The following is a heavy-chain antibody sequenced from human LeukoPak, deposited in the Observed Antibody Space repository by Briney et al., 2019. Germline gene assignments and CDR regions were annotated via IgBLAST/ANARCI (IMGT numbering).Heavy chain of an antibody. CDR1: GGSISSSSYY. CDR2: IYYSGST. CDR3: ARIQGWNPVHDTFDI. Sequence: SETLSLTCTVSGGSISSSSYYWGWIRQPPGKGLEWIGSIYYSGSTYYNPSLKSRVTISVDTSKNQFSLKLNSVAAADTAVYYCARIQGWNPVHDTFDIWGQGTMVTVSS. D-gene: IGHD1-1*01. J-gene: IGHJ3*02. V-gene: IGHV4-39*07.